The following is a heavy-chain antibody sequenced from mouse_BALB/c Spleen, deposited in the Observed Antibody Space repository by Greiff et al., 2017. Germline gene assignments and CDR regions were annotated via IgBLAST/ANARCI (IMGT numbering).Heavy chain of an antibody. J-gene: IGHJ4*01. Sequence: QVTLKVSGPGILQPSQTLSLTCSFSGFSLSTSGMGVGWIRQPSGKGLEWLAHIWWDDDKRYNPALKSRLTISKDTSSNQVFLKIASVDTADTATYYCARIGYYEDHYYAMDYWGQGTSVTVSS. CDR3: ARIGYYEDHYYAMDY. CDR1: GFSLSTSGMG. V-gene: IGHV8-8*01. D-gene: IGHD1-1*01. CDR2: IWWDDDK.